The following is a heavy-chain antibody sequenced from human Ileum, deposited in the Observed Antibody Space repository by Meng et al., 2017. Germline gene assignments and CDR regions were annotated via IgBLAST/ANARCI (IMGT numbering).Heavy chain of an antibody. V-gene: IGHV3-7*01. CDR2: IKQDGSDT. Sequence: GGSLRLSCAASGFTFSNYWVAWVRQAPGNGLEWVGNIKQDGSDTKYVESVKGRFTISRDNAKNSLYLQMNSLRAEDTAVYFCARDLYASGSYDQWGQGTLVTVSS. D-gene: IGHD3-10*01. CDR1: GFTFSNYW. CDR3: ARDLYASGSYDQ. J-gene: IGHJ5*02.